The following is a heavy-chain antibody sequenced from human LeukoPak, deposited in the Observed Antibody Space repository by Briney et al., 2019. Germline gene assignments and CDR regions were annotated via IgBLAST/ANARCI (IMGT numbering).Heavy chain of an antibody. J-gene: IGHJ4*02. CDR2: INPNSGGT. D-gene: IGHD2-2*02. CDR3: ARSYCSSNSCYRSLDY. CDR1: GYTFTGYY. V-gene: IGHV1-2*02. Sequence: ASVKVSCKASGYTFTGYYMHWVRQAPGQGLEWMGWINPNSGGTKYAQTFKGRVTMTRDTSISTAYMELSSLRSDDTAVYYCARSYCSSNSCYRSLDYWGQGTLVTVSS.